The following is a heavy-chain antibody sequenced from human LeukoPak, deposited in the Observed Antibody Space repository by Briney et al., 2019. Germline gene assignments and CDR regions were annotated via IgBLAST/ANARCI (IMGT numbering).Heavy chain of an antibody. CDR1: WFSLTNPW. CDR2: IKSKTDGGTT. Sequence: RGSLSPSCCASWFSLTNPWMGGVRQAPGKGLEWVGRIKSKTDGGTTDYAAPVKDRCSISRDDSKNTLYLEVSRRKSEDTALDYRCEAAVAGSACNNWGQGTMVTVSS. V-gene: IGHV3-15*01. CDR3: CEAAVAGSACNN. D-gene: IGHD6-25*01. J-gene: IGHJ3*02.